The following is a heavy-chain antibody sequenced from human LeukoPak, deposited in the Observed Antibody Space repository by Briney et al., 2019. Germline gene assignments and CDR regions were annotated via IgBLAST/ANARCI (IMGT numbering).Heavy chain of an antibody. V-gene: IGHV3-30*02. D-gene: IGHD3-16*02. J-gene: IGHJ4*02. CDR3: AKSRRRNYDYVWGSYRPSPLFDY. CDR2: IRYDGSNK. Sequence: GGSLRLSCAASGFTFSSYGMHWVRQAPGKGLEWVAFIRYDGSNKYYADSVKGRFTISRDNSKNTLYLQMNSLRAEDTAVYYSAKSRRRNYDYVWGSYRPSPLFDYWGQGTLVTVSS. CDR1: GFTFSSYG.